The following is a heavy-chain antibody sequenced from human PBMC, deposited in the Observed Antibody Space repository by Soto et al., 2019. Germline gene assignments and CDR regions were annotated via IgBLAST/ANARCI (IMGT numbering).Heavy chain of an antibody. CDR3: TTEKSGGGSSWRFDY. V-gene: IGHV3-74*01. CDR2: IHSDGSST. J-gene: IGHJ4*02. Sequence: GGSLRLSCAASGFTFSYYWMHWVRQAPGQGLVWVSRIHSDGSSTTYADSVKGRFTISRDDSKNTLYLQMNSLKTEDTAVYYCTTEKSGGGSSWRFDYWGQGTLVTVSS. CDR1: GFTFSYYW. D-gene: IGHD6-13*01.